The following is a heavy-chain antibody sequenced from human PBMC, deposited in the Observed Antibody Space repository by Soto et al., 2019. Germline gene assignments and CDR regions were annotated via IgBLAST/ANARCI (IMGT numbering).Heavy chain of an antibody. V-gene: IGHV3-30*18. Sequence: PGGSLRLSCAASGFPFSSYGMHWVRPAPGKGLEWVAVISYDGSNKYYADSVKGRFTISRDNSKNTLYLQMNSLRAEDTAVYYCAKAFARSDGWYDYFDYWGQGTLVTVSS. CDR1: GFPFSSYG. CDR2: ISYDGSNK. J-gene: IGHJ4*02. CDR3: AKAFARSDGWYDYFDY. D-gene: IGHD6-19*01.